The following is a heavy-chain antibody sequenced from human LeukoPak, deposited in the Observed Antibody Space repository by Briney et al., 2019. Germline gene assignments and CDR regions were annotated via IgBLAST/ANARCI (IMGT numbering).Heavy chain of an antibody. CDR2: IHGNGST. CDR1: GASITTYS. J-gene: IGHJ5*02. Sequence: SETLSLTCTVSGASITTYSWNWIRQPAGKGLEWIGRIHGNGSTNYNPSLKSRVTMSLDTSKSQFSLKLPSVTAADTAMYYCARGPYGYASSATLGSYNWFDPWGQGTLVTVSS. V-gene: IGHV4-4*07. D-gene: IGHD3-10*01. CDR3: ARGPYGYASSATLGSYNWFDP.